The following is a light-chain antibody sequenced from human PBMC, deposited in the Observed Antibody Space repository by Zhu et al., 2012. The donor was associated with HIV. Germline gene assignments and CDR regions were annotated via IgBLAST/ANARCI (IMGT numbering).Light chain of an antibody. CDR3: QQYASLPPT. J-gene: IGKJ3*01. CDR2: GAS. V-gene: IGKV3-20*01. Sequence: EIVLTQSPGTLSLSPGERATLSCRASQSVSSNYLAWYQQKPGQAPRLLIYGASTRAIGTPDRFSGSGSGTDFTLTINRLEPEDFAVYYCQQYASLPPTFGPRDQ. CDR1: QSVSSNY.